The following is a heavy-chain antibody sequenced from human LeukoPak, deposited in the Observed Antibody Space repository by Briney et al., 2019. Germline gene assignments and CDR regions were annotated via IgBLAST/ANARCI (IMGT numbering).Heavy chain of an antibody. CDR1: GWSFNDYY. V-gene: IGHV4-34*01. CDR3: ARGSGWNSFDP. Sequence: SETLSLTCAVYGWSFNDYYWNWIRQPPGKGLEWIGEINARGDTNYNPPLKSRVSISIDTSKNHFSLKMSLATAADTALYYCARGSGWNSFDPWGQGTLVTVSS. CDR2: INARGDT. J-gene: IGHJ5*02. D-gene: IGHD6-19*01.